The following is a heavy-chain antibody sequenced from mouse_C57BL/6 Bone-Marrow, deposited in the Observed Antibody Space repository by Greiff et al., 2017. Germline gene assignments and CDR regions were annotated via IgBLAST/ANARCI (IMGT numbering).Heavy chain of an antibody. V-gene: IGHV1-87*01. Sequence: VQLQESGPELARPWASVKISCQAFYTFSRRVHFAIRDTNYWMQWVKQRPGQGLEWIGAIYPGNGVTSYNQKFKGKAPLTADKSSSTAYMPLSSLTSEDSAVYYCARVYYGNGGWYFDVWGTGTTVTVSS. CDR2: GQGLEWIG. D-gene: IGHD2-1*01. J-gene: IGHJ1*03. CDR1: YTFSRRVH. CDR3: SEDSAVYYCARVYYGNGGWYFDV.